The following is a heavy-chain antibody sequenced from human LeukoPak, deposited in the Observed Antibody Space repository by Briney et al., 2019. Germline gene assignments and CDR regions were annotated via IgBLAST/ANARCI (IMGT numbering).Heavy chain of an antibody. Sequence: GGSLRLSCAASGFSFSDYWMSWVRQAPGKGLEWVANVKPDGSEKYYVDSVKGRLTISRDNARNSLYLQMDSLRAEDTAVYYCANLWEMGYWGQGTLVTVSS. D-gene: IGHD5-24*01. CDR1: GFSFSDYW. J-gene: IGHJ4*02. V-gene: IGHV3-7*01. CDR2: VKPDGSEK. CDR3: ANLWEMGY.